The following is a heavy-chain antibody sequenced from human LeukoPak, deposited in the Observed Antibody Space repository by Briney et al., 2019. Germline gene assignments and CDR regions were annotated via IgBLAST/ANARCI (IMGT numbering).Heavy chain of an antibody. CDR3: ASRWDQLPDY. Sequence: SETLSLTCSVSGGSLTNYYWSWIRQPPGKGLEWIWEIYHSGSTNYNSSLKSRVTISVDKSKNQFSLKLSSVTAADTAVYYCASRWDQLPDYWGQGTLVTVSS. D-gene: IGHD2-2*01. CDR2: IYHSGST. CDR1: GGSLTNYY. J-gene: IGHJ4*02. V-gene: IGHV4-34*01.